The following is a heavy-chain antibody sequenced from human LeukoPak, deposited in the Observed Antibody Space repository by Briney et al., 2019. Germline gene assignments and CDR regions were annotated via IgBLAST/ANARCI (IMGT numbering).Heavy chain of an antibody. CDR3: ATVAGYSSSRAKYWFDP. CDR2: FDPEDGET. CDR1: GYTLTELS. D-gene: IGHD6-13*01. V-gene: IGHV1-24*01. J-gene: IGHJ5*02. Sequence: ASVKVSCKVSGYTLTELSMHLVRQAPGKGLEWMGGFDPEDGETIYAQKFQGRVTMTEDTSTDTAYMELSSLRSEDTAVYYCATVAGYSSSRAKYWFDPWGQGTLVTVSS.